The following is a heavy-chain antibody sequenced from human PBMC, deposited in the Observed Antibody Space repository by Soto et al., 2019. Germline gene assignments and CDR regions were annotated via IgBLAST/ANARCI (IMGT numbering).Heavy chain of an antibody. CDR1: GFTFSSYA. CDR3: AKGYTEGERYYYYYYYMDV. J-gene: IGHJ6*03. CDR2: ISGSGGST. V-gene: IGHV3-23*01. D-gene: IGHD3-16*01. Sequence: EVQLLESGGGLVQPGGSLRLSCAASGFTFSSYAMSWVRQAPGKGLEWVSAISGSGGSTYYADSVKGRFTISRDNSKNPQYLQKNSPRAEDTAVYYCAKGYTEGERYYYYYYYMDVWGKGTTVTVSS.